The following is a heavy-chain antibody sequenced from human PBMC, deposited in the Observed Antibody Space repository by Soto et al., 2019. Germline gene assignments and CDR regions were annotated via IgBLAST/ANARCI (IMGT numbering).Heavy chain of an antibody. V-gene: IGHV3-23*01. CDR1: GFTFSSYA. J-gene: IGHJ4*02. D-gene: IGHD6-19*01. CDR3: AKDAGSGWYYFCY. CDR2: ISGTSGRT. Sequence: EVQLLESGGGLVQPGGSLRLSCAASGFTFSSYAMNWVRQAPGKGLEWVSSISGTSGRTYYADSVEGRFTISRDNSKNTLYLQIDSLRAEDTAVYYCAKDAGSGWYYFCYWGQGTLVSVSS.